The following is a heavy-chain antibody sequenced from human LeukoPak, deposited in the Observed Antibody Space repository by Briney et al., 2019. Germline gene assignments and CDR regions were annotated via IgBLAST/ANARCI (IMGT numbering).Heavy chain of an antibody. CDR2: IYDSGST. D-gene: IGHD3-3*01. CDR3: TREFSWSGFFDY. V-gene: IGHV4-59*01. CDR1: DGSISSYY. Sequence: PSETLSLTCTVSDGSISSYYWSWIRQPPGKGLEWIGHIYDSGSTNYNPSLKSRVTISVDTSKNQFSLKLSSVTAADTAVYYCTREFSWSGFFDYWGQGTLVTVSS. J-gene: IGHJ4*02.